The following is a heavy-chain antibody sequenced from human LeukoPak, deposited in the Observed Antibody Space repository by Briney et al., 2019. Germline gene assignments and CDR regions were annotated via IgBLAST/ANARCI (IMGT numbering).Heavy chain of an antibody. D-gene: IGHD3-16*01. CDR3: VTDGGRRFDY. CDR2: INQDGSEK. Sequence: PGGSLRLSCAASGFIFSNYWMGWVRQAPGKGLEWVASINQDGSEKYYVDSVKGRFTISRDNAENSLYLQMNSLRAEDTAVYYCVTDGGRRFDYWGQGTLVTVSS. V-gene: IGHV3-7*01. J-gene: IGHJ4*02. CDR1: GFIFSNYW.